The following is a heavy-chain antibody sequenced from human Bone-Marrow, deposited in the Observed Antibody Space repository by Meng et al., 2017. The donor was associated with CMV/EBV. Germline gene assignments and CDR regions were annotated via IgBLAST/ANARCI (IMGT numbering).Heavy chain of an antibody. CDR2: IYYSGST. J-gene: IGHJ5*02. Sequence: LTCTVSGGSISSSRYYWGWIRQPPGKGLEWIGSIYYSGSTYYNPSLKSRVTISVDTSKNQFSLKLSSVTAADTAVYYCARLNRLSFDPWGQGTLVTVSS. CDR3: ARLNRLSFDP. V-gene: IGHV4-39*07. CDR1: GGSISSSRYY.